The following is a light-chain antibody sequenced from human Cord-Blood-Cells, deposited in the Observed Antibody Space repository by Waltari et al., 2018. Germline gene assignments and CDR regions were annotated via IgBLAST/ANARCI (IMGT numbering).Light chain of an antibody. Sequence: EFVLTQSPGTLSLSPGERATLSCGASQRFSSSYLAWYQQKPGQAPRRLIYGASSRATGIPDRFSGSGSGTDFTFTISRLEPEDFAVYYCQQYGSSYTFGQGTKLEIK. CDR2: GAS. J-gene: IGKJ2*01. CDR1: QRFSSSY. V-gene: IGKV3-20*01. CDR3: QQYGSSYT.